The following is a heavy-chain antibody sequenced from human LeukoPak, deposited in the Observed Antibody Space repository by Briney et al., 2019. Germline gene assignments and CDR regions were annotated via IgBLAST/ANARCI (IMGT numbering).Heavy chain of an antibody. CDR1: GFTFSSYS. CDR3: ARETSGTTMFNYFDY. CDR2: ISSSRSTI. V-gene: IGHV3-48*04. D-gene: IGHD1-1*01. Sequence: GGSLRLSCAASGFTFSSYSMNWVRQAPGKGLEWVSYISSSRSTIYYADSVKGRFTISRDNAKNSLYLQMNSLRAEDTAVYYCARETSGTTMFNYFDYWGQGTLVTVSS. J-gene: IGHJ4*02.